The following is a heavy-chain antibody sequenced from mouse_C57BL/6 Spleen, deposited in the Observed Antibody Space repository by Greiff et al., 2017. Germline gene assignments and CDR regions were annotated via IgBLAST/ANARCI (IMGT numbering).Heavy chain of an antibody. J-gene: IGHJ3*01. CDR1: GFTFSNYW. CDR2: IRLKSDNYAT. CDR3: TVLSRFAY. Sequence: EVKLEESGGGLVQPGGSMKLSCVASGFTFSNYWMNWVRQSPEKGLEWVAQIRLKSDNYATHYAESVKGRFTITSDDSKSSVYLQMNNLRAEDTGIYYCTVLSRFAYWGQGTLVTVSA. V-gene: IGHV6-3*01.